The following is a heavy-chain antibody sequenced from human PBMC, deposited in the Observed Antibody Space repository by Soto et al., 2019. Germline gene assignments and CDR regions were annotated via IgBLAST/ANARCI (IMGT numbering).Heavy chain of an antibody. J-gene: IGHJ4*01. V-gene: IGHV3-30-3*01. Sequence: APSLSCAAYGFTCSNYVMHWARQAPGKGLEWVAVILYDGTNKDYADSVNGRFTISRDNSKNTLYLQMNSLRSEDTAVYYCARDRAVAGVSRSFDYWGHGTLVTVSS. CDR2: ILYDGTNK. CDR1: GFTCSNYV. D-gene: IGHD6-19*01. CDR3: ARDRAVAGVSRSFDY.